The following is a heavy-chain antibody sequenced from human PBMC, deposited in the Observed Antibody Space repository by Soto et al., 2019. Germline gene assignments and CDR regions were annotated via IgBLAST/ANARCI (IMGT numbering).Heavy chain of an antibody. D-gene: IGHD2-21*02. CDR1: GFSLSTSGVG. Sequence: SGPTLVNPTQTLTLTCTFSGFSLSTSGVGVGWIRQPPGKALEWLALIYWNDDKRYSPSLKSRLTITKDTSKNQVVLTMTNMDPVDTATYYCAHSPNIPHLAYCGGDCYAYYFDYWGQGTLVTVSS. CDR2: IYWNDDK. V-gene: IGHV2-5*01. J-gene: IGHJ4*02. CDR3: AHSPNIPHLAYCGGDCYAYYFDY.